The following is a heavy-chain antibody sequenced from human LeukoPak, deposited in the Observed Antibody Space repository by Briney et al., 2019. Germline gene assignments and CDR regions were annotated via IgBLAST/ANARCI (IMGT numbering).Heavy chain of an antibody. Sequence: ASVKVSCKASGYTFTGYYMHWVRQAPGQGLEWMGWINPNSGGPNYAQKFQGRVTMTMDTSINTAYMELNRLTSDDTAVYYFARAYYDFWCGESDYYYYYMDVWGKGALVTVSS. D-gene: IGHD3-3*01. CDR3: ARAYYDFWCGESDYYYYYMDV. J-gene: IGHJ6*03. V-gene: IGHV1-2*02. CDR2: INPNSGGP. CDR1: GYTFTGYY.